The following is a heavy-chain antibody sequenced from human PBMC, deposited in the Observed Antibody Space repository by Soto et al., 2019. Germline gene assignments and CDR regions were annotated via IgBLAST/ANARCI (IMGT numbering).Heavy chain of an antibody. D-gene: IGHD3-22*01. V-gene: IGHV1-46*01. CDR3: ARVRRSSGYYYGY. J-gene: IGHJ4*02. CDR1: GYTLTSYY. CDR2: INPSGGST. Sequence: ASVKVSCNASGYTLTSYYMHWVRQAPGQGLEWMGIINPSGGSTTYAQKFQGRVTMTRDTSTSTVYMELSSLRSEDTAVYYCARVRRSSGYYYGYWGQGTPVTVSS.